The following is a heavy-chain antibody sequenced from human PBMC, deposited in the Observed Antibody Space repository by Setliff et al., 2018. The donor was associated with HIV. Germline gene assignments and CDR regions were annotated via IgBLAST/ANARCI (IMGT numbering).Heavy chain of an antibody. CDR1: GGSFSGYY. D-gene: IGHD6-13*01. J-gene: IGHJ6*03. CDR3: ARGSSWQYYYYYYMDV. Sequence: KPSETLSLTCAVYGGSFSGYYWSWIRQPPGKGLEWIGFGYYSGTTNYNPSLKSRVTISVDTSKNQFSLKLSSVTAADTAVYYCARGSSWQYYYYYYMDVWGKGTTVTVSS. V-gene: IGHV4-34*11. CDR2: GYYSGTT.